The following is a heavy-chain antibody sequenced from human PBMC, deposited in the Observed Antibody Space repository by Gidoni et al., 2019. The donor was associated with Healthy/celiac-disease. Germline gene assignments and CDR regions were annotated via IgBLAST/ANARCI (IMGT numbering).Heavy chain of an antibody. CDR3: ARDRGIQLWFDY. J-gene: IGHJ4*02. Sequence: EVHLVESVGCLVPPGGSRRSSCAAHGFPFGSYIRNWVRQAPGKGLEWVSYISSSISTIYYADSVKGRFTISRDNAKNSLYLQKNSLRDEDTAVYYCARDRGIQLWFDYWGQGTLVTVSS. D-gene: IGHD5-18*01. CDR2: ISSSISTI. V-gene: IGHV3-48*02. CDR1: GFPFGSYI.